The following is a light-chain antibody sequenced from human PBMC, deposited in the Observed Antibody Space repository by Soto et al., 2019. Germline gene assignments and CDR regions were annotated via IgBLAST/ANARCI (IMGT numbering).Light chain of an antibody. CDR1: QPISTW. Sequence: DIQVTQSPSTLSASVGDRVTITCRASQPISTWLAWYQEKPGKAPKLLIYDASSLEGGVPSRFSGRGSGTEFTLTISSLQPDDFATYYCHQYNYYRPTFGQGTKVEIK. J-gene: IGKJ1*01. CDR3: HQYNYYRPT. CDR2: DAS. V-gene: IGKV1-5*01.